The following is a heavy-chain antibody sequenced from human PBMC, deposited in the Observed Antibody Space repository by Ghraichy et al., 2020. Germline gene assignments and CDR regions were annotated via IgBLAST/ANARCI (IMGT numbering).Heavy chain of an antibody. D-gene: IGHD2-21*01. CDR2: ISASGTNT. J-gene: IGHJ3*02. V-gene: IGHV3-23*01. Sequence: GSLRLSCAASGFTFSNYAMSWVRQAPGKGPEWVSGISASGTNTYYADSVKGRFTISRDSSENTLSLQMNSLRVEDTAFYYCAKDPNGDFVGGVDMGGQGRMVTVSS. CDR1: GFTFSNYA. CDR3: AKDPNGDFVGGVDM.